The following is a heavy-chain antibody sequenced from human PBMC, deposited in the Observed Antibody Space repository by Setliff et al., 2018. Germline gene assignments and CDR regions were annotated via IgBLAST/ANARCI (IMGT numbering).Heavy chain of an antibody. CDR1: RFTFSNYW. CDR2: IKQDGSEK. Sequence: GGSLRLSCAASRFTFSNYWMSWVRQAPGKGLEWVANIKQDGSEKYYVDSVKGRFSISRDNAKNSLYLQMNSLRAEDTAVYYCARAPSSSWFSEAFDIWGQGTMVTVSS. V-gene: IGHV3-7*04. CDR3: ARAPSSSWFSEAFDI. J-gene: IGHJ3*02. D-gene: IGHD6-13*01.